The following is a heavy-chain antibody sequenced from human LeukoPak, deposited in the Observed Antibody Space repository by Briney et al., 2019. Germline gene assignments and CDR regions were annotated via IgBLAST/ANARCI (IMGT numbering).Heavy chain of an antibody. J-gene: IGHJ4*02. V-gene: IGHV1-69*13. CDR2: IIPIFGTA. D-gene: IGHD3-22*01. Sequence: ASVKVSCKASGGTFSSYAISWVRQAPGQGLEWMGGIIPIFGTANYAQKFQGRVTITADESTGTAYMELSSLRSEDTAVYYCARDLYDSSGYYSGVLDYWGQGTLVTVSS. CDR1: GGTFSSYA. CDR3: ARDLYDSSGYYSGVLDY.